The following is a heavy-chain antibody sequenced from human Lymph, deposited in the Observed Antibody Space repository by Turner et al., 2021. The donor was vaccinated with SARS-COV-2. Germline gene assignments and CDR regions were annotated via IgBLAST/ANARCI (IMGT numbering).Heavy chain of an antibody. CDR2: IYPGDSDT. CDR3: ARREWGGSLGHIDY. J-gene: IGHJ4*02. D-gene: IGHD3-3*01. V-gene: IGHV5-51*01. CDR1: GYSFTTYW. Sequence: VQPVQSGAEVTKPGEPLKISCRPSGYSFTTYWIGWVRQMPGKGLEWMGIIYPGDSDTRYSPSFQGQVTIAADKSISTAYLQWSSLKASDTAMYYCARREWGGSLGHIDYWGQGTLVTVSS.